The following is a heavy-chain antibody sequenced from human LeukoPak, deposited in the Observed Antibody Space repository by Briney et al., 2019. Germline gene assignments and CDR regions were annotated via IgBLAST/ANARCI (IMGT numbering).Heavy chain of an antibody. V-gene: IGHV1-2*04. CDR3: ASFSGSSGYYYGMDV. CDR2: INPNSGGT. J-gene: IGHJ6*02. CDR1: GYTFTGYY. D-gene: IGHD3-10*01. Sequence: ASVKVSCKASGYTFTGYYMHWVRQAPGQGLEWMGWINPNSGGTNYAQKFQGWVTMTRDTSISTAYMELSRLRSDDTAVYYCASFSGSSGYYYGMDVWGQGTTVTVSS.